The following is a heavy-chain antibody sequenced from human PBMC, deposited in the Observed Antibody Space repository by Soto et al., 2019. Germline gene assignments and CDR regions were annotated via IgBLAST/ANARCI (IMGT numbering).Heavy chain of an antibody. J-gene: IGHJ4*02. CDR3: ATTQYSSNWYYDY. Sequence: QVQLVQSGAEVRKPGASVKVSCNASGYTFTTYYIHWVRQAPGQGLEWMGIINPSGGSTSFAQRFQDRVTMTSDTSTNTVYMELNSLRSEDTAMYYCATTQYSSNWYYDYWGQGTLVTVSS. CDR2: INPSGGST. D-gene: IGHD6-13*01. V-gene: IGHV1-46*03. CDR1: GYTFTTYY.